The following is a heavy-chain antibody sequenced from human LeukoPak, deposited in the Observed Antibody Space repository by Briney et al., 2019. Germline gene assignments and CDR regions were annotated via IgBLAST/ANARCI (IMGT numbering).Heavy chain of an antibody. J-gene: IGHJ4*02. D-gene: IGHD4-11*01. CDR1: GFSVSSNY. CDR2: IYRGGDT. V-gene: IGHV3-53*05. Sequence: PGGSLRLSCAASGFSVSSNYMNWVRQAPGKGLEWVSVIYRGGDTYYGDSVKGRFSISRDNSKNTVYLQMNSLRAEDTAVYYCAGTTRTTVTTLDYWGQGTLVTVSS. CDR3: AGTTRTTVTTLDY.